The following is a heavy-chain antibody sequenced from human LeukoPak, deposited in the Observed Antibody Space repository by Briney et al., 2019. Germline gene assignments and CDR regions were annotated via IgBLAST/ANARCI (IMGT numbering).Heavy chain of an antibody. J-gene: IGHJ6*02. CDR3: ARSRDTTNYYGMDV. CDR2: IHRGGSS. Sequence: SGTLSLTCAVSADSISSSKWWSWVRQAPGKGLEWIGEIHRGGSSNYNPSLKSRVTISIDKSKNQFSLKMSSVTAADTAVYYCARSRDTTNYYGMDVWGQGTTVSVSS. D-gene: IGHD1-26*01. V-gene: IGHV4-4*02. CDR1: ADSISSSKW.